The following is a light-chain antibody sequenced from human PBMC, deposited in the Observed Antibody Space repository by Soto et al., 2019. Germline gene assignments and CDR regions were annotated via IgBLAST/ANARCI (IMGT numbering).Light chain of an antibody. Sequence: EIVLTQSPGTLSLSPGERAILSCRASQSLSSSFLAWYQQKPGQAPRLLIYDASNRAPGIPARFSGSGSGTDFTLTISSLEPEDFAVYYCQQRSSWPLTFGGGTKVDI. J-gene: IGKJ4*01. CDR3: QQRSSWPLT. CDR2: DAS. CDR1: QSLSSSF. V-gene: IGKV3D-20*02.